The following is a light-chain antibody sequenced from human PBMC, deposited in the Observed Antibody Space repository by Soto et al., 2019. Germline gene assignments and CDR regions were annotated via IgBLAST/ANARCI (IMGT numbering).Light chain of an antibody. J-gene: IGKJ1*01. Sequence: DIQMTQSPSSVSASVGDRVTITCRASQDISRWLAWYQQKPGKAPRLLIYDASNLESGVPSRFSGSGSGTDFTTTIISLQPEDSATYYCQQSNIFPRTFGRGTKVEVK. V-gene: IGKV1-12*01. CDR1: QDISRW. CDR3: QQSNIFPRT. CDR2: DAS.